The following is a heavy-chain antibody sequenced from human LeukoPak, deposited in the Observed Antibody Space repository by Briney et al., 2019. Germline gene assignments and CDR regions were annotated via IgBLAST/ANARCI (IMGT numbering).Heavy chain of an antibody. D-gene: IGHD1-26*01. CDR3: ASSAWELLIGY. CDR2: IYYSGST. J-gene: IGHJ4*02. CDR1: GGSIGSSSYY. Sequence: SETLSLTCTVSGGSIGSSSYYWGWIRQPPGKGLEWIGSIYYSGSTYYNPSLKSRVTISVDTSKNQFSLKLSSVTAADTAVYYCASSAWELLIGYWGQGILVTVSS. V-gene: IGHV4-39*01.